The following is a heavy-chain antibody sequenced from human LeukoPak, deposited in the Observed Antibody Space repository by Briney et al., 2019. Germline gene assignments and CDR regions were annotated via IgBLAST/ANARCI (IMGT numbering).Heavy chain of an antibody. CDR3: AKGDGYNPFDY. D-gene: IGHD5-24*01. V-gene: IGHV3-7*03. CDR1: GFTFSSYW. Sequence: PGGSLRLSCAASGFTFSSYWMNWARQAPGKGLEWVASINHNGNVNYYVDSVKGRFTISRDNSKNTLYLQMNSLRAEDTAVYYCAKGDGYNPFDYWGQGTLVTVSS. J-gene: IGHJ4*02. CDR2: INHNGNVN.